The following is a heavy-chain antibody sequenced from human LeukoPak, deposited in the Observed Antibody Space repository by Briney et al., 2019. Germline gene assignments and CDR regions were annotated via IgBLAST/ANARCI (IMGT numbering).Heavy chain of an antibody. CDR1: GGSISSYY. CDR2: IYDSGST. D-gene: IGHD6-19*01. Sequence: PSETLSLTCSVSGGSISSYYWSWIRQPPGKGLEWIGYIYDSGSTNYNPSLKSRVTMLVDMSKTQFSLKLSSVTAADTAVYYCARRRRIAVAGRSGDAFDIWGQGTMVTISS. V-gene: IGHV4-59*08. CDR3: ARRRRIAVAGRSGDAFDI. J-gene: IGHJ3*02.